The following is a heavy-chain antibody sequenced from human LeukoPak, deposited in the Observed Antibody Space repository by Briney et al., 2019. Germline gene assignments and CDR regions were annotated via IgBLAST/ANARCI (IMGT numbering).Heavy chain of an antibody. CDR1: GFPFSSFW. Sequence: GGSLRLSCAGAGFPFSSFWMSWVRQAPGKGLEWVANIKQDGSQTYYVDSVKGRFTISRDNSKDTLYLQMNSLRAEDTAVYYCAKRVVVVPTGGFDYCGQGTLVTVSS. CDR3: AKRVVVVPTGGFDY. V-gene: IGHV3-7*05. D-gene: IGHD2-2*01. CDR2: IKQDGSQT. J-gene: IGHJ4*02.